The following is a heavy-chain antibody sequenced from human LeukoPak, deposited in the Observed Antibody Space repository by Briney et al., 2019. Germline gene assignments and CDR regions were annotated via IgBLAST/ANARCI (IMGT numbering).Heavy chain of an antibody. V-gene: IGHV3-23*01. CDR2: ISGSGGST. D-gene: IGHD3-22*01. CDR3: AKDLLPGTMIVVVSDY. CDR1: RFTFSSYA. Sequence: GGSLRLSCAASRFTFSSYAMSWVRQAPGKGLEWVSAISGSGGSTYYADSVKGRFTISRDNSKNTLYLQMNSLRAEDTAVYYCAKDLLPGTMIVVVSDYWGQGTLVTVSS. J-gene: IGHJ4*02.